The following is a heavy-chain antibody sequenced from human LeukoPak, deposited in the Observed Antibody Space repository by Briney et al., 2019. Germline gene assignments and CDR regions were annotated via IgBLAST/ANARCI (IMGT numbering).Heavy chain of an antibody. V-gene: IGHV3-9*01. CDR1: GFTFDDYA. J-gene: IGHJ4*02. CDR3: AKGSGSRAAAGIDY. D-gene: IGHD6-13*01. Sequence: GGSLRLSCAASGFTFDDYAMHWVRQAPGKGLEGVSGISWNSGSRGYADSVKGRFTISRDNAKNSLYLQMNSLRDDDTALYYCAKGSGSRAAAGIDYWGQGTLVTVSS. CDR2: ISWNSGSR.